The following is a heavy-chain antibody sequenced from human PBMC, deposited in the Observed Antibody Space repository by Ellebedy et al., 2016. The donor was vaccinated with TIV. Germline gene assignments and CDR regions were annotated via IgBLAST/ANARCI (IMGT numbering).Heavy chain of an antibody. D-gene: IGHD3-3*01. CDR3: ARDGSEWSRDY. Sequence: GGSLRLXXAASGFTFSIAGMTWVRQAPGKGLEWVATIDFSGTGTYYADSVKGRFIISRDNTKNSLFLQTNSLGVEDTAVYYCARDGSEWSRDYWGQGTLVTVSS. CDR1: GFTFSIAG. V-gene: IGHV3-21*06. CDR2: IDFSGTGT. J-gene: IGHJ4*02.